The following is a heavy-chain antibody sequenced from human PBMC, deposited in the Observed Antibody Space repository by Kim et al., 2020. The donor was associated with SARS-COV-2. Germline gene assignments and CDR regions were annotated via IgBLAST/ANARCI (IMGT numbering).Heavy chain of an antibody. CDR2: I. J-gene: IGHJ4*02. Sequence: IYSADSVNGRFTISRDNAKNSLYLQMNSLRAEDTAVYYCARGPGYGSGTHWGQGTLVTVSS. CDR3: ARGPGYGSGTH. V-gene: IGHV3-21*01. D-gene: IGHD3-10*01.